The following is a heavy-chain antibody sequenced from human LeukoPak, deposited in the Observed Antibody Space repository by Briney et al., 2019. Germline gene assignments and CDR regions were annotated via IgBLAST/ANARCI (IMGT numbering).Heavy chain of an antibody. CDR1: GGTFSSYA. J-gene: IGHJ4*02. CDR3: ARVVVGATPNPFDY. Sequence: SVKVSCKASGGTFSSYAISWVRQAPGQGLEWMGGIIPIFGTANYAQKFQGRVTITTDESTSTAYMELSSLRSEDTAVYYCARVVVGATPNPFDYWGQGTLVTVSS. V-gene: IGHV1-69*05. CDR2: IIPIFGTA. D-gene: IGHD1-26*01.